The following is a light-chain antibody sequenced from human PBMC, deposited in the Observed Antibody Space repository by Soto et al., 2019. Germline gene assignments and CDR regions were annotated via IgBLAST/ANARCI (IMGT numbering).Light chain of an antibody. Sequence: QSVLTQPPSVSGAPGQRVTISCTGSSSNIGAGYNVHWYQQLPGTAPKLLIYINNNRPSGVPDRFSGSKSGTSVSLAITGLQAEDEADYYCQAYDSSLSGWVFGGGTQLTVL. J-gene: IGLJ3*02. CDR1: SSNIGAGYN. V-gene: IGLV1-40*01. CDR2: INN. CDR3: QAYDSSLSGWV.